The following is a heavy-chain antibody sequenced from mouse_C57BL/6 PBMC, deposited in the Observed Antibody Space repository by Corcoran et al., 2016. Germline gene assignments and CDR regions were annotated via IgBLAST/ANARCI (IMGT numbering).Heavy chain of an antibody. D-gene: IGHD3-2*02. Sequence: QVQLQLSGAEREKPGASVKIAYKATGYAFRSYWKNWVKQRTGKGLEWIGQIYPGDGDTNYNGKFKGKATLTAHKSSSTAYMQLSSLTSEDSAVYFCARRDSSGPMDYWGQGPSVTVSS. J-gene: IGHJ4*01. CDR3: ARRDSSGPMDY. CDR1: GYAFRSYW. CDR2: IYPGDGDT. V-gene: IGHV1-80*01.